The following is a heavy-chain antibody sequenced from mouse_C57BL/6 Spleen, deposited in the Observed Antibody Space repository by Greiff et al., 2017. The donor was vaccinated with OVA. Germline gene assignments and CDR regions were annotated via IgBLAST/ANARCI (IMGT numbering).Heavy chain of an antibody. CDR2: IDPSDSYT. Sequence: QVQLKQPGAELVMPGASVKLSCKASGYTFTSYWMHWVKQRPGQGLEWIGEIDPSDSYTNYNQKFKGKSTLTVDKSSSTAYMQLSSLTSEDSAVYYCARYEGIGYFDVWGTGTTVTVSS. CDR1: GYTFTSYW. J-gene: IGHJ1*03. D-gene: IGHD2-3*01. V-gene: IGHV1-69*01. CDR3: ARYEGIGYFDV.